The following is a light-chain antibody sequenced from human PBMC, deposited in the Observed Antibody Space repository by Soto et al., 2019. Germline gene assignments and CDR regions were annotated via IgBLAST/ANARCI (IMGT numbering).Light chain of an antibody. CDR3: QQDNNWPPERT. CDR1: QSVGSN. V-gene: IGKV3-15*01. J-gene: IGKJ1*01. Sequence: EIVMTQSPATLSVSPGERATLSCRASQSVGSNLAWYQLKPGQAPRLLIYGASTRATGIPARFSGSGSGTDFPLTIRSLPSEDFAIYFCQQDNNWPPERTFGQGTKVEIK. CDR2: GAS.